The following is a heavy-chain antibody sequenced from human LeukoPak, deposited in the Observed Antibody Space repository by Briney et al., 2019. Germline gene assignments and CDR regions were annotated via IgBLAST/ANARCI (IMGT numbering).Heavy chain of an antibody. CDR1: GFTFSGYA. CDR2: VSGGGGSA. CDR3: AKIGDYDFWSGPNAGHFDY. V-gene: IGHV3-23*01. D-gene: IGHD3-3*01. J-gene: IGHJ4*02. Sequence: GGSLRLSCVASGFTFSGYAMSWVRQAPGKGLGWVSAVSGGGGSAYYADSVKGRFTISRDNSKNTLYLQTNSLKVEDTAAYFCAKIGDYDFWSGPNAGHFDYWGQGTLVTVSS.